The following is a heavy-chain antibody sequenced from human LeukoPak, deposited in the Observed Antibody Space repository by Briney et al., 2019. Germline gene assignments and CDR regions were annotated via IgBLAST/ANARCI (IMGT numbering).Heavy chain of an antibody. D-gene: IGHD4-11*01. J-gene: IGHJ6*03. CDR1: GGTFSSYA. Sequence: GASVKVSCKASGGTFSSYAISWVRQAPGQGLEWMGGIIPIFGTANYAQKFQGRVTITADESTSTAYMELSSLRSEDTAVYYCARDLTVTTSEGGYYYYMDVWGKGTTVTVSS. CDR3: ARDLTVTTSEGGYYYYMDV. V-gene: IGHV1-69*13. CDR2: IIPIFGTA.